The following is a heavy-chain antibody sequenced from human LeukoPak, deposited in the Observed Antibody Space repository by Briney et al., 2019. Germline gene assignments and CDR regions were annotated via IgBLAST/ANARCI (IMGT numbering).Heavy chain of an antibody. D-gene: IGHD3-3*01. J-gene: IGHJ5*02. Sequence: ASVTVSCKASGYTFTGYYMHWVRQAPGQGLEWMGWINPNSGGTNYAQKFQGRVTMTRDTSISTAYMELSRLRSDDTAVYYCAREGDYDFWSGTRGWFDPWGQGTLVTVSS. CDR3: AREGDYDFWSGTRGWFDP. CDR2: INPNSGGT. V-gene: IGHV1-2*02. CDR1: GYTFTGYY.